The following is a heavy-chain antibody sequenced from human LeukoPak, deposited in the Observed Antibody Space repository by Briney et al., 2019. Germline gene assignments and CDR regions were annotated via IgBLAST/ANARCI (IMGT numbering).Heavy chain of an antibody. J-gene: IGHJ4*02. CDR3: AKTGPYDILTGYPLGYFDY. D-gene: IGHD3-9*01. Sequence: GGSLRLSCAASGFTFSSYAMSWVRQAPGKGLEWVSAISGSGGSTYYADSVKGRFTISRDNSKNTLYLQMNSLRAEDTAVYYCAKTGPYDILTGYPLGYFDYWGQGTLVTVSS. V-gene: IGHV3-23*01. CDR1: GFTFSSYA. CDR2: ISGSGGST.